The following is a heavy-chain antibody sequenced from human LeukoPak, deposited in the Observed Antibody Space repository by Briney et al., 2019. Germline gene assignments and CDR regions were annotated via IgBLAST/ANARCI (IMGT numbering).Heavy chain of an antibody. J-gene: IGHJ5*02. CDR2: INPSGGST. CDR1: GYTFTSYY. CDR3: ATTDISPNPHTPPKNWFDP. V-gene: IGHV1-46*01. D-gene: IGHD3-9*01. Sequence: GASVKVSCKASGYTFTSYYMHWVRQAPGQGLEWMGIINPSGGSTSYAQKFQGRVTMTEDTSTDTAYMELSSLRSEDTAVYYCATTDISPNPHTPPKNWFDPWGQGTLVTVSS.